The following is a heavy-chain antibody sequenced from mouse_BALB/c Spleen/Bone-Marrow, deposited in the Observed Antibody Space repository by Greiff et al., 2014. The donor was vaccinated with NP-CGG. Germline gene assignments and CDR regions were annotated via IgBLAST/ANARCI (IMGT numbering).Heavy chain of an antibody. V-gene: IGHV5-17*02. D-gene: IGHD4-1*01. J-gene: IGHJ2*01. CDR2: ISSGSNNI. Sequence: EVQLVESGGGLVQPGGSRKLSCAASGFTFSSFGMHWVRQAPEKGLEWVAYISSGSNNIYYVDTVKGRFTISRDNPKNTLFLQMTSLRSEDTAMYYCARGGGWDLGDFDYWGQGTTLTVSS. CDR1: GFTFSSFG. CDR3: ARGGGWDLGDFDY.